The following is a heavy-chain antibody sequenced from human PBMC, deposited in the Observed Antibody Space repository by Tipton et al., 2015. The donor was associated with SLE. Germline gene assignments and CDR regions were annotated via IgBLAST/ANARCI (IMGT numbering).Heavy chain of an antibody. D-gene: IGHD4-23*01. CDR2: ISGSGGST. Sequence: SLRLSCAASGFSSCSYAMSWVRQAPGQGLERVSVISGSGGSTNYADSVKGRFTISRVNSKSTLYLQVNSLRVEDTAVYYCAKGRARVVTLDAFDIWGQGTMVTVSS. J-gene: IGHJ3*02. CDR1: GFSSCSYA. CDR3: AKGRARVVTLDAFDI. V-gene: IGHV3-23*01.